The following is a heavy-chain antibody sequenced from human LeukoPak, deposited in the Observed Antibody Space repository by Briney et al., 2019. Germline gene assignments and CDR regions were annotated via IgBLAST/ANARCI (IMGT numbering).Heavy chain of an antibody. Sequence: SGTLSLTCTVSGGSINTYYWSWIRQTPGKGLEWIGYIYSSGSTKYNPSLKSRVSISVDTSKNQFSLKLSSVTAADTALYYCARQYGSYNPFDYWGQGTLVTVSS. CDR2: IYSSGST. V-gene: IGHV4-59*08. D-gene: IGHD3-10*01. CDR1: GGSINTYY. J-gene: IGHJ4*02. CDR3: ARQYGSYNPFDY.